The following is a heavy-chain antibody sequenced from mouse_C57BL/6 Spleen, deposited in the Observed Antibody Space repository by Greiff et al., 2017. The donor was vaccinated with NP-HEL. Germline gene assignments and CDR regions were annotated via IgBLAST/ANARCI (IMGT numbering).Heavy chain of an antibody. J-gene: IGHJ2*01. CDR2: ISYDGSN. D-gene: IGHD2-14*01. CDR1: GYSITSGYY. Sequence: EVQLQESGPGLVKPSQSLSLTCSVTGYSITSGYYWNWIRQFPGNKLEWMGYISYDGSNNYNPSLKNRISITRDTSKNQFFLKLNSVTTEDTATYYCARDERGGYRDYFDYWGQGTTLTVSS. CDR3: ARDERGGYRDYFDY. V-gene: IGHV3-6*01.